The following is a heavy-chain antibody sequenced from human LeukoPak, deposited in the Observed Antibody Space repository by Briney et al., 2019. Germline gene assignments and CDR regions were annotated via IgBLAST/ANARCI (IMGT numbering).Heavy chain of an antibody. V-gene: IGHV3-11*04. D-gene: IGHD1-26*01. CDR2: ISTSTTTI. Sequence: PGGSLRLSCAASGFTFSDHDMSWIRQAPGKGLEWISYISTSTTTIYYANSVKGRFTISRDNAKKSLYLQMNSLRVEDTGVYYCASWGEGALDNWGQGTLVTVSS. CDR1: GFTFSDHD. CDR3: ASWGEGALDN. J-gene: IGHJ4*02.